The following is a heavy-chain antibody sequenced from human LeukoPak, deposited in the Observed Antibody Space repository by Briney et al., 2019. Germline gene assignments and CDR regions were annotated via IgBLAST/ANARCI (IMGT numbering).Heavy chain of an antibody. Sequence: ASVKVSCKASGYTFTIYYMHWVRQAPGQGLEWMGIINPSGGSTSYAQKFQGRVTMTRDTSTSTVYMELSSLRSEDTAVYYCARDLIGPSTQQFSVGFDYWGQGTLVTVSS. CDR3: ARDLIGPSTQQFSVGFDY. J-gene: IGHJ4*02. D-gene: IGHD2-2*01. V-gene: IGHV1-46*01. CDR1: GYTFTIYY. CDR2: INPSGGST.